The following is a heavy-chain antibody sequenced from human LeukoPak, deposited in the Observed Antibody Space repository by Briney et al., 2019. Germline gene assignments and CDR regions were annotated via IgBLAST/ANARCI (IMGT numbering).Heavy chain of an antibody. CDR3: ARVREATIAPFFDY. V-gene: IGHV4-31*03. Sequence: PSQTLSLTCTVSGDSISSGDYYWTWIRQHPGKGLEWIVCIYYSGSTYYNLSLKSRVIICADTSKNHFSLKLSSVTAADTAVYYCARVREATIAPFFDYWGQGILVTVSS. J-gene: IGHJ4*02. CDR2: IYYSGST. CDR1: GDSISSGDYY. D-gene: IGHD6-13*01.